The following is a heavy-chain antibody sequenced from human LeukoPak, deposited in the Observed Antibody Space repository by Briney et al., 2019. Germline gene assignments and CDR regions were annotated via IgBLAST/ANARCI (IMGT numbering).Heavy chain of an antibody. J-gene: IGHJ6*03. D-gene: IGHD2-15*01. CDR2: ISSSSSYI. Sequence: GGSLRLSCAASGFTFSSYSMNWVRQAPGKGLEWVSSISSSSSYIYYADSVKGRFTISRDNAKNSLYLQMNSLRAEDTAVYYCAKVADIFSLYYYYMDVWGKGTTVTVSS. V-gene: IGHV3-21*04. CDR3: AKVADIFSLYYYYMDV. CDR1: GFTFSSYS.